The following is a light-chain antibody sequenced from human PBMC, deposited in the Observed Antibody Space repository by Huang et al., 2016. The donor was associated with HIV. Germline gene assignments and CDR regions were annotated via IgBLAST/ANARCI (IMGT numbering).Light chain of an antibody. V-gene: IGKV3D-15*01. J-gene: IGKJ1*01. CDR1: QSVSDN. CDR2: GAS. Sequence: EIVMTQSPATLSVSPGERATLSCRASQSVSDNVAWYKQESGQAPRLLIYGASTRATGIPARFSGSVSGTEFTLTISSLQSEDFGVYWCLQYNTWPRTFGQGTKVEV. CDR3: LQYNTWPRT.